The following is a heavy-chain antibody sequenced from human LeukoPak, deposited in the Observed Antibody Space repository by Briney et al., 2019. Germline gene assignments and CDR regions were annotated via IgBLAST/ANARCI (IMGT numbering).Heavy chain of an antibody. D-gene: IGHD2-21*02. V-gene: IGHV3-7*01. Sequence: GGSLRLSCVASRFTFSNYWMSWVRHAPGKGLEWVANINQDGSKKPYADSMKGRFTISRDNAKESLYLQLNSLRADDTAVYYCAKWGPHCVGDYCPALDSWGQGTLVTVSS. CDR2: INQDGSKK. J-gene: IGHJ4*02. CDR3: AKWGPHCVGDYCPALDS. CDR1: RFTFSNYW.